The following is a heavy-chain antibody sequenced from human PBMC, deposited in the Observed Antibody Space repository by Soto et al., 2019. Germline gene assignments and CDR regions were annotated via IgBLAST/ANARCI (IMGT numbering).Heavy chain of an antibody. CDR3: ARDQAPYGGNYFHY. J-gene: IGHJ4*02. CDR1: GYSISSGYY. V-gene: IGHV4-38-2*02. CDR2: IYHSGST. Sequence: SETLSLTCAVSGYSISSGYYWGWIRQPPGKGLEWIGSIYHSGSTYYNPSLKSRVTISVDTSKNQFSLKLSSVTAADTAVYYCARDQAPYGGNYFHYWGPGTMLTVYS. D-gene: IGHD4-17*01.